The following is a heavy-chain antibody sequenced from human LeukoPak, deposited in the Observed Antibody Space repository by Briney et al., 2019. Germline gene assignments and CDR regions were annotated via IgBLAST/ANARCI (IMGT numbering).Heavy chain of an antibody. CDR2: IYSSGTT. CDR1: GGSISSYY. V-gene: IGHV4-4*07. CDR3: ARDVGGYNYGYSLDP. Sequence: PSETLSLTCTVSGGSISSYYWNWIRQPAGKGLEWIGRIYSSGTTSYNSSLKSRVTMSVDTSKNQFSLKLSSVTAADAAVYYCARDVGGYNYGYSLDPWGQGTLVSVSS. D-gene: IGHD5-18*01. J-gene: IGHJ5*02.